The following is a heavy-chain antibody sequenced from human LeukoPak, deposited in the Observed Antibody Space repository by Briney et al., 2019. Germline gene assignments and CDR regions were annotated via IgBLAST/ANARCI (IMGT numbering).Heavy chain of an antibody. D-gene: IGHD2-2*01. Sequence: ASVKVSCKVSGYTLTELSMHWVRQAPGKGLEWMGGFDPEDGETIYAQKFQGRVTMTEDTSTDTAYMELSSLRSEDTAVYYCASSTYCSSTSCQGEAFDIWGQGTMVTVSS. J-gene: IGHJ3*02. V-gene: IGHV1-24*01. CDR3: ASSTYCSSTSCQGEAFDI. CDR1: GYTLTELS. CDR2: FDPEDGET.